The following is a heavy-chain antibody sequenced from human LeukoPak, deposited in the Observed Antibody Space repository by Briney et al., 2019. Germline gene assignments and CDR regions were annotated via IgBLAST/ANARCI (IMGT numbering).Heavy chain of an antibody. CDR1: GFTFDDYA. CDR3: VGHDYSIH. V-gene: IGHV3-9*01. CDR2: LSWNSGSI. J-gene: IGHJ4*02. Sequence: GGSLRLSCAASGFTFDDYAMHWVRQAPGKCLEWVSGLSWNSGSIGYADSVKGRFTISRDNAKNSLYLQMNSLRAEDTAVYYCVGHDYSIHWGQGSLVTVAA. D-gene: IGHD4-11*01.